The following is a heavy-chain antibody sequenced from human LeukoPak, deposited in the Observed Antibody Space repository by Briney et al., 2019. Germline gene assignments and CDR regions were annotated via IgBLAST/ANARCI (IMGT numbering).Heavy chain of an antibody. CDR2: INPGDSDT. D-gene: IGHD1-26*01. V-gene: IGHV5-51*01. CDR1: GYSFTSYW. Sequence: GESLKISCKGSGYSFTSYWIAWVRQQPGKGLEWLGFINPGDSDTRYSPSFQGQVTISADKFISTAYLQWSSLKASDTAMYYCARLTNLYSGSHWYWGQGTLVTVSS. CDR3: ARLTNLYSGSHWY. J-gene: IGHJ4*02.